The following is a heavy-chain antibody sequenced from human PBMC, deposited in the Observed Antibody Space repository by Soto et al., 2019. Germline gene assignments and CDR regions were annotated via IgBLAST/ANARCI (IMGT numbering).Heavy chain of an antibody. Sequence: GASVKVSCKASGGTFSSYAISWVRQAPGQGLEWMGGIIPIFGTANYAQKFQGRVTITADESTSTVYMELSSLRSEDTAVYYCAKWEVDTLVVVAPLDYYGMDVWGQGTTVTVSS. J-gene: IGHJ6*02. CDR2: IIPIFGTA. CDR1: GGTFSSYA. CDR3: AKWEVDTLVVVAPLDYYGMDV. D-gene: IGHD2-15*01. V-gene: IGHV1-69*13.